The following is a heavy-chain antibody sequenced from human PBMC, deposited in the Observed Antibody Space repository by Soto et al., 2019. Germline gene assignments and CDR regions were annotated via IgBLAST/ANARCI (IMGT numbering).Heavy chain of an antibody. Sequence: QLHLVHSGAVVKKPGASVTVSCSASGYPVTAYYMHWVRQAPGRGLEWMGGINPATGAAKYTQTFQGRVTMTRDPSTSKGFMELSGLTSEDTAVFYWARGGGVGVAGSAAFDMWGQGTLVTVSS. J-gene: IGHJ3*02. V-gene: IGHV1-2*02. CDR3: ARGGGVGVAGSAAFDM. CDR1: GYPVTAYY. CDR2: INPATGAA. D-gene: IGHD3-3*01.